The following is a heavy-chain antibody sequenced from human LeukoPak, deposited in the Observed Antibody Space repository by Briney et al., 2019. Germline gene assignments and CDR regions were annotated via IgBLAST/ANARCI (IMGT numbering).Heavy chain of an antibody. CDR3: IASGGWYGSRYFDY. Sequence: SGGTLRLSCAASGFTFSNFGMSWVRQAPGKGLEWVSVISGSGGSTYYADSVKGRFTISRDNSKNTPYLQMNSLRAEDTAVYYCIASGGWYGSRYFDYWGQGTLVTVSS. J-gene: IGHJ4*02. D-gene: IGHD6-19*01. V-gene: IGHV3-23*01. CDR1: GFTFSNFG. CDR2: ISGSGGST.